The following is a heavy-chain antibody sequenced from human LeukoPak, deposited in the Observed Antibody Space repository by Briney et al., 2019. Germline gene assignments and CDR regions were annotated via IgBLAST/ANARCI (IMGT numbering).Heavy chain of an antibody. V-gene: IGHV4-59*08. CDR2: IYYSGST. CDR3: ARHGSVADFWGGYNDY. J-gene: IGHJ4*02. CDR1: GGSISSYY. Sequence: SETLSLTCTVSGGSISSYYWSWIRQPPGKGLEWIGYIYYSGSTNYNPSLKSRVTISVDTSKNQFSLKLSSVTAADTAVYYCARHGSVADFWGGYNDYWGQGTLVTVSS. D-gene: IGHD3-3*01.